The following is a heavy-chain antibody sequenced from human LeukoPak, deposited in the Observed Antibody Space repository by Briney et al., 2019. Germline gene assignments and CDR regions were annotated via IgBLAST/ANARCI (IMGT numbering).Heavy chain of an antibody. Sequence: GGSLRLSCAASGFTFRSYAMHWVRQAPGKGLEWVAVIWYDGSNKYYGDSVKGRFTISRDNSKDTLYLQMNSLRAEDTAMYYCARGTGERGYYYDYWGQGTLVTVSS. CDR1: GFTFRSYA. CDR2: IWYDGSNK. CDR3: ARGTGERGYYYDY. J-gene: IGHJ4*02. V-gene: IGHV3-33*01. D-gene: IGHD7-27*01.